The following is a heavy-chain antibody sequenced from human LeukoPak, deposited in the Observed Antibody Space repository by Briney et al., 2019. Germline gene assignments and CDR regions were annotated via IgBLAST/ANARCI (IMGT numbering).Heavy chain of an antibody. D-gene: IGHD1-26*01. CDR2: IYYSGST. CDR3: ARVNSGSYPFDY. CDR1: GGSVSSGTYY. Sequence: PSETLSLTCTVSGGSVSSGTYYWSWTRQPPGKGLEWIGYIYYSGSTNYNPSLKSRVTISVDTSKNQFSLKLSSVTAADTAVYYCARVNSGSYPFDYWGQGTLVTVSS. J-gene: IGHJ4*02. V-gene: IGHV4-61*01.